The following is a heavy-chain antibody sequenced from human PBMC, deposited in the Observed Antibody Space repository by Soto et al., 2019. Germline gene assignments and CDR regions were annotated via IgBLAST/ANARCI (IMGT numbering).Heavy chain of an antibody. CDR3: ARTKDSSGYYSHFDY. CDR2: FIPIFVSA. V-gene: IGHV1-69*13. J-gene: IGHJ4*02. Sequence: SVKVSCKASGGTVSSYAITWVRQAPGKGLEWMGVFIPIFVSAHYAQKFQGRVTITADESTSTAYMELSSLRSEDTAVYYCARTKDSSGYYSHFDYWGQGTLVTVSS. CDR1: GGTVSSYA. D-gene: IGHD3-22*01.